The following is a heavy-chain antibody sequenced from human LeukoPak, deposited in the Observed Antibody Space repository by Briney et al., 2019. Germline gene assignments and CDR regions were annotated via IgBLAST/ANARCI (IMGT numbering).Heavy chain of an antibody. Sequence: GASVKVSCKASGGTFSSYAISWVRQAPGQGLEWMGGIIPIFGTANYAQKFQGRVTITTDESTSTAYMALSSLRSEDTAVYYCARSYCSSTSCYLGWFDPWGQGTLVTVSS. V-gene: IGHV1-69*05. D-gene: IGHD2-2*01. J-gene: IGHJ5*02. CDR2: IIPIFGTA. CDR3: ARSYCSSTSCYLGWFDP. CDR1: GGTFSSYA.